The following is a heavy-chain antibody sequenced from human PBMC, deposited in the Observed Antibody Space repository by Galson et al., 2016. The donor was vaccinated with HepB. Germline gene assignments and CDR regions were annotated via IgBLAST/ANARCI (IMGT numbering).Heavy chain of an antibody. V-gene: IGHV4-4*02. Sequence: LSLTCAVSGGSISRNNWWSWVRQPPGKGLEWIGEIHQSGGTNYSPSLKSRLIMSIDKSKNQFSLKLSSVTAADTAVYYCATGGADHGGARERRFAYWGQGTLVSVSS. CDR3: ATGGADHGGARERRFAY. J-gene: IGHJ4*02. CDR1: GGSISRNNW. CDR2: IHQSGGT. D-gene: IGHD4-23*01.